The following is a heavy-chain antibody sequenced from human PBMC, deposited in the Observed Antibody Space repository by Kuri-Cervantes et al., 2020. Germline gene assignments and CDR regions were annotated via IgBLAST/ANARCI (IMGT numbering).Heavy chain of an antibody. V-gene: IGHV1-46*01. D-gene: IGHD6-13*01. CDR3: ARRRGIAVDY. J-gene: IGHJ4*02. Sequence: ASVKVSCKASGYTFTGYYMHWVRQAPGQGLEWMGWINPSGGSTSYAQKFQGRVTMTRDTSTSTVYMELSSLRSEDTAVYHCARRRGIAVDYWGQGTLVTVSS. CDR1: GYTFTGYY. CDR2: INPSGGST.